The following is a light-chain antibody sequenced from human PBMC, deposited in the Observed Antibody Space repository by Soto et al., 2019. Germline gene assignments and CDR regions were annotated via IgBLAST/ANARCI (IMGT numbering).Light chain of an antibody. CDR3: QRYNNWPPIT. J-gene: IGKJ5*01. CDR1: QSVGTN. V-gene: IGKV3-15*01. Sequence: EIVMTQSPATLSVSPGERATLSCRASQSVGTNLAWYQQKPGQAPRLLIYGASSRATGIPARFSGSGSGTEFTLTISSLQSEDFAIYYCQRYNNWPPITFGQGTRLEIK. CDR2: GAS.